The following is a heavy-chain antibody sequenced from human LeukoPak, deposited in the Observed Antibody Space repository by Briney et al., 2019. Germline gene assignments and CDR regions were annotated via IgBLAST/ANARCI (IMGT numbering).Heavy chain of an antibody. CDR3: ARHSRGVPGYSGYESDF. CDR1: GYIFTGYY. J-gene: IGHJ4*02. Sequence: ASVKVSCKASGYIFTGYYLHWVRQAPGQGLEWMGWINPNSGGTNYAQKFQGRVTMTRETSISTAYMELSRLRSDDTAIYYCARHSRGVPGYSGYESDFWGQGTLVTVSS. D-gene: IGHD5-12*01. CDR2: INPNSGGT. V-gene: IGHV1-2*02.